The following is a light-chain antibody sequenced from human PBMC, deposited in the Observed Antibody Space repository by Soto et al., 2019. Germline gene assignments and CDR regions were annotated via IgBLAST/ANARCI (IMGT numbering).Light chain of an antibody. CDR1: SSDVGSYDY. CDR2: EVS. V-gene: IGLV2-14*01. Sequence: QSALTQPASVSGSPGQSITISCTGTSSDVGSYDYVSWYQQHPGKAPKLMIYEVSNRPSGISNRFSGSKSGNTASLTISGLQAEDEAYYYCSSYTTSSTLVFGGGTKLT. CDR3: SSYTTSSTLV. J-gene: IGLJ2*01.